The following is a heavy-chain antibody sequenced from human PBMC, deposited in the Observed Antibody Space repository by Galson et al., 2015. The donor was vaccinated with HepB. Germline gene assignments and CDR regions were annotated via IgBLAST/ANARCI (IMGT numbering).Heavy chain of an antibody. CDR3: ARDYRYDTRFSAFDM. V-gene: IGHV3-53*01. D-gene: IGHD5-18*01. J-gene: IGHJ3*02. CDR1: GFTVSNNY. Sequence: SLRLSCAASGFTVSNNYMSWVRQAPGKGLEWVSVIWSGGNIYYADSVKGRFTASRDNSKNTLYLQMNSLRAEDTAVYYCARDYRYDTRFSAFDMWGQGTMVTVSS. CDR2: IWSGGNI.